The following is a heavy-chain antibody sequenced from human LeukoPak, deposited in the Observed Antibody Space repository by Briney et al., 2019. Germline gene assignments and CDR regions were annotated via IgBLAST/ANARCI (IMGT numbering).Heavy chain of an antibody. D-gene: IGHD3-22*01. J-gene: IGHJ3*02. V-gene: IGHV4-34*01. CDR2: INHSGST. CDR1: GGSFSGYY. CDR3: ARDRAHYYDSSGYHGAFDI. Sequence: SETLSLTCAVYGGSFSGYYWSWIRQPPGKGLEWIGEINHSGSTNYNPSLKSRVTISVDTSKNQFSLKLSSVTAADTAVYYCARDRAHYYDSSGYHGAFDIWGQGTMVTVSP.